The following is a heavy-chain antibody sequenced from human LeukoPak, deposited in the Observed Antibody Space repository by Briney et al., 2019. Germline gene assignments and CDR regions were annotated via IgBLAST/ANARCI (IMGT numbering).Heavy chain of an antibody. V-gene: IGHV1-18*01. D-gene: IGHD3-22*01. CDR1: GYTFTSYG. CDR2: ISAYNGNT. CDR3: ARYASSGYYPPYGMDV. J-gene: IGHJ6*02. Sequence: ASVKVSYKASGYTFTSYGISWVRQAPGQGLEWMGWISAYNGNTNYAQKLQGRVTMTTDTSTSTAYMELRSLRSDDTAVYYCARYASSGYYPPYGMDVWGQGTTVTVSS.